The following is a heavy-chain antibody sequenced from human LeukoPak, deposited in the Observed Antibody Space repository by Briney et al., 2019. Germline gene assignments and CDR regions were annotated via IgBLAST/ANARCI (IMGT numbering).Heavy chain of an antibody. D-gene: IGHD3-3*01. CDR3: ARGSDPTFDFWSGYPHYYMDV. CDR2: IKQDGSEK. J-gene: IGHJ6*03. CDR1: GFTFSNYW. V-gene: IGHV3-7*01. Sequence: PGGSLRLSCAASGFTFSNYWMSWVRQAPGKGIEWVANIKQDGSEKNYEDSVKGRFTISRDNAKNSLYLQMNSLRTEDTAVYYCARGSDPTFDFWSGYPHYYMDVWGKGTTVTVSS.